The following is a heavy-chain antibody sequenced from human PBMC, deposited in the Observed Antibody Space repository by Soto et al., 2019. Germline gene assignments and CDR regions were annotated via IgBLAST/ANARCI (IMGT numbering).Heavy chain of an antibody. CDR1: GFTLTRYS. Sequence: GVSLRLPCAASGFTLTRYSMNWVRQAQGKGLEWVSSISSTTNYIYYGDSMKGRFTISRDHGKNSLYLEIHSLRAEDTAVYYCARESEDLTSNFDYWGQGTLVTVSS. V-gene: IGHV3-21*06. CDR2: ISSTTNYI. J-gene: IGHJ4*02. CDR3: ARESEDLTSNFDY.